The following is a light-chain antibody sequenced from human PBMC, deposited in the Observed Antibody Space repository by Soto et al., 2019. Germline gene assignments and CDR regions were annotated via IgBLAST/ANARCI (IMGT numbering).Light chain of an antibody. J-gene: IGKJ1*01. V-gene: IGKV3-15*01. CDR1: QSVSSN. Sequence: EIVMTQSPATLSVSPGERATLSCRASQSVSSNLAWYQQKPGQAPRLLIYGASTRATSIPARFSGSGSGTEFNLTISSLQSDVVAVYYCKQYNTWPPWTFCQGNKVDIK. CDR2: GAS. CDR3: KQYNTWPPWT.